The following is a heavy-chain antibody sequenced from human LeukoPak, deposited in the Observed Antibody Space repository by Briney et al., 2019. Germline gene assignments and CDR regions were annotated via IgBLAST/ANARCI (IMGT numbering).Heavy chain of an antibody. CDR1: GFTVSSNS. V-gene: IGHV3-23*01. D-gene: IGHD3-10*01. Sequence: TGGSLRLSCAASGFTVSSNSMTWVRQAPGKGLEWVSAISGSGGSTYYADSVKGRFTISRDNSKNTLYLQMNSLRAEDTAVYYCAKSYGSGSYYPLFDWGQGTLVTVSS. CDR2: ISGSGGST. J-gene: IGHJ4*02. CDR3: AKSYGSGSYYPLFD.